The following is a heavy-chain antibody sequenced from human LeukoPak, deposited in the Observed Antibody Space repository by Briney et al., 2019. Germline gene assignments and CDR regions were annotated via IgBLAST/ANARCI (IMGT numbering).Heavy chain of an antibody. CDR1: GYTFTSYY. CDR2: INPSGGST. V-gene: IGHV1-46*01. Sequence: ASVKVSCRASGYTFTSYYMHWVRQAPGQGLEWMGIINPSGGSTSYAQKFQGRVAMTRDTSTSTVYMELSSLRSEDTAVYYCARDSYYYDSSGFNWGQGTLVTVSS. D-gene: IGHD3-22*01. CDR3: ARDSYYYDSSGFN. J-gene: IGHJ4*02.